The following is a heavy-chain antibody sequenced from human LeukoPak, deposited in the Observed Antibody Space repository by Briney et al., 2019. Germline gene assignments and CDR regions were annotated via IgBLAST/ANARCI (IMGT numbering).Heavy chain of an antibody. J-gene: IGHJ6*03. V-gene: IGHV4-4*07. CDR1: GGSLTTYY. CDR2: IYISGST. Sequence: SEALSLTCPVSGGSLTTYYWSWIRQPPGQGQEWNGCIYISGSTNYNPSLKSRVTMSVDTSKNQFSMKLSSATAAGTAVYYRARDGVGILTGRKYYYYLDVWVKGTTVTVSS. D-gene: IGHD3-9*01. CDR3: ARDGVGILTGRKYYYYLDV.